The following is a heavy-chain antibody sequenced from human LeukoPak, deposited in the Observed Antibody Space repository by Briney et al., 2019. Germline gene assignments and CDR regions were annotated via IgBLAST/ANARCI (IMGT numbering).Heavy chain of an antibody. J-gene: IGHJ6*03. D-gene: IGHD3-22*01. CDR1: GCSISSYY. CDR3: ARTKDDSSGYHLGDYYYYMDV. Sequence: SETLSLTCTASGCSISSYYWSWIRQPPGKGLEWIGYIYYSGSTNYNPSLKSRVTISVDTSKNQFSLKLSSVTAADTAVYYCARTKDDSSGYHLGDYYYYMDVWGKGTTVTVSS. V-gene: IGHV4-59*08. CDR2: IYYSGST.